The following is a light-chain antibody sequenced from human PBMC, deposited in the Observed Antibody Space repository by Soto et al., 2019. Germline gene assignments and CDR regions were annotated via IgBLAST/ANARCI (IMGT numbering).Light chain of an antibody. Sequence: DIPMTQSPSTLSASVGDRVTITCRASQSIRSGLAWYQQKPGKAPKLLIYKAASLESGVPSRFSGSGSGTEFTLTSSSLQPDDCATYYCQQYNSYPLTFGQGTRLEIK. CDR3: QQYNSYPLT. V-gene: IGKV1-5*03. CDR2: KAA. J-gene: IGKJ5*01. CDR1: QSIRSG.